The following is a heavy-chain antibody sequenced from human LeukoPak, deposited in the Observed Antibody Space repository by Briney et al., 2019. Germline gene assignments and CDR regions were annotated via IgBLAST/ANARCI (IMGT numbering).Heavy chain of an antibody. J-gene: IGHJ4*02. Sequence: GGSLRLSCAASGFTFSSYGMHWVRQAPGKGLEWVAVIWYDGSNKYYADSVKGRFTISRDNSKNTLYLQMNSLSVEDTAVYYCARDSYSSTWYQVDYWGQGTLVTVSS. D-gene: IGHD6-13*01. V-gene: IGHV3-33*01. CDR2: IWYDGSNK. CDR1: GFTFSSYG. CDR3: ARDSYSSTWYQVDY.